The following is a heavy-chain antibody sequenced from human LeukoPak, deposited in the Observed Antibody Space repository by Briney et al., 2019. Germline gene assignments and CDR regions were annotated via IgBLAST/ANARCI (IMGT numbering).Heavy chain of an antibody. CDR1: GGSFSGYY. CDR3: ARRRCSSTSCFEDY. Sequence: SETLSLTCAVYGGSFSGYYWSWIRQPPGKGLEWIGEINHSGSTNYNPSLKSRVTISVDTSKNQFSLKLSSVTAADTAVYYCARRRCSSTSCFEDYWGQGTLVTVSS. J-gene: IGHJ4*02. V-gene: IGHV4-34*01. D-gene: IGHD2-2*01. CDR2: INHSGST.